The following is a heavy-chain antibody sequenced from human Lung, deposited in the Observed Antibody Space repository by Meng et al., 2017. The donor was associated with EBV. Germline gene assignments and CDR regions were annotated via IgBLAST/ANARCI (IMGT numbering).Heavy chain of an antibody. CDR1: GGSIRSNSYY. CDR3: ARDHYYGSGSFYFDF. D-gene: IGHD3-10*01. Sequence: QGKWQELGPGLVKPSETLSPTCTVSGGSIRSNSYYWSWIRQPPGKGLEWIGYIYYSGSTDYNPSLKSRVTISLDTAKNQFSLKLTSVTAADTAVYYCARDHYYGSGSFYFDFWGQGALVTVSS. V-gene: IGHV4-61*01. CDR2: IYYSGST. J-gene: IGHJ4*02.